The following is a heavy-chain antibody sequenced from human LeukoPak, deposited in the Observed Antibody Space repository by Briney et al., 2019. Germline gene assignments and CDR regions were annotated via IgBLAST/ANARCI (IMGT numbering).Heavy chain of an antibody. J-gene: IGHJ4*02. D-gene: IGHD2-2*01. CDR1: GLTFSSYG. CDR2: IRYDGSNK. Sequence: PGGSLRLSCAASGLTFSSYGMHWVRQAPGKGLEWVAFIRYDGSNKYYADSVKGRFTISRDNSKNTLYLQMNSLRAEDTAVYYCAKNPDIVVVPAAYIDYWGQGTLVTVSS. V-gene: IGHV3-30*02. CDR3: AKNPDIVVVPAAYIDY.